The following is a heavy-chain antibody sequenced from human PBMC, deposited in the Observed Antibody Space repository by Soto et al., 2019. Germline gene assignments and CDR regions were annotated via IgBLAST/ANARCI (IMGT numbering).Heavy chain of an antibody. Sequence: HPGGSLRPSCAASGFTFSSYAMSWVRQAPGKGLEWVSGISGSGGSTYYADSVKGRFTISRDNSKNTLYLQVNSLRAEDTAVYYGAKARGYSYGHGEDYWGQGTLVTVSS. CDR3: AKARGYSYGHGEDY. CDR1: GFTFSSYA. J-gene: IGHJ4*02. V-gene: IGHV3-23*01. CDR2: ISGSGGST. D-gene: IGHD5-18*01.